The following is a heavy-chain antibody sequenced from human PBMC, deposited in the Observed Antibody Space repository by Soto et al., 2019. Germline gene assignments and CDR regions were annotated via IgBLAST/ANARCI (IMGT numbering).Heavy chain of an antibody. J-gene: IGHJ5*02. CDR2: IYYPGST. CDR3: ARSLGTIYDSLHGS. Sequence: SETLSLTCIVSGGSVSSGTYYWSWIRQPPGKGLEWIGYIYYPGSTNYNPSLKSRVTISIDTSKNQFSLKLSSVTAADTAVFYCARSLGTIYDSLHGSWGQGTLVTVSS. V-gene: IGHV4-61*01. CDR1: GGSVSSGTYY. D-gene: IGHD3-22*01.